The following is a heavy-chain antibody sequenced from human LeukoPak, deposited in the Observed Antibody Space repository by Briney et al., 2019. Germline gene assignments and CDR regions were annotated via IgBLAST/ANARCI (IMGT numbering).Heavy chain of an antibody. J-gene: IGHJ4*02. D-gene: IGHD5-18*01. Sequence: PGGSLRLSCAASGFTFSSYGMHWVRQAPGKGVEWVAVIWYDGGNKYYADSVKGRFTISRDNSKNTLYLQMDSLRAEDTAVYYCARDGRGSSYGSLAYWGQGTLVTVSS. CDR2: IWYDGGNK. CDR3: ARDGRGSSYGSLAY. V-gene: IGHV3-33*01. CDR1: GFTFSSYG.